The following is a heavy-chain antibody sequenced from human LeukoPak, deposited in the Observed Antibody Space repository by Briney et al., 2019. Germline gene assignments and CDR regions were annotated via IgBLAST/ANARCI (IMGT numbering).Heavy chain of an antibody. J-gene: IGHJ4*02. D-gene: IGHD6-13*01. CDR1: GYTFTGYY. V-gene: IGHV1-2*02. Sequence: ASVKVSCKASGYTFTGYYMHWVRQAPGQGLEWMGWINPNSGGTNYAQKFQGRVTMTRDTSISTAYMKLSRLRSDDTAVYYCARGRAAAVYFDYWGQGTLVTVSS. CDR2: INPNSGGT. CDR3: ARGRAAAVYFDY.